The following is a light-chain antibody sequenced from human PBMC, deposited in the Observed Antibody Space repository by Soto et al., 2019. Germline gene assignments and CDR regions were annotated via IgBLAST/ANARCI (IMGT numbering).Light chain of an antibody. J-gene: IGKJ1*01. CDR3: QQYNDWPLT. V-gene: IGKV3-11*01. CDR2: DTS. CDR1: QSVSSS. Sequence: EIVLTQSPATLSLSPGERATLSCRASQSVSSSLAWYQQKPGQSPRLLIYDTSNRATGIPARFSGSGSGTDFTLTIRSLEPEDFAIYYCQQYNDWPLTFGQGTKVEIK.